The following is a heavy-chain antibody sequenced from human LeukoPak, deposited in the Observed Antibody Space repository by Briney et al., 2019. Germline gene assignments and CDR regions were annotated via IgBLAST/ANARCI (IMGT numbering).Heavy chain of an antibody. J-gene: IGHJ6*02. D-gene: IGHD3-3*01. CDR2: INHSGST. V-gene: IGHV4-34*01. Sequence: SETLSLTCAVYGGSFSGYYWSWIRQPPGKGQEWIGEINHSGSTNYNPSLKSRVTISVDTSKNQFSLKLSSVTAADTAVYYCARGSITIFGVVEYGMDVWGQGTTVTVSS. CDR3: ARGSITIFGVVEYGMDV. CDR1: GGSFSGYY.